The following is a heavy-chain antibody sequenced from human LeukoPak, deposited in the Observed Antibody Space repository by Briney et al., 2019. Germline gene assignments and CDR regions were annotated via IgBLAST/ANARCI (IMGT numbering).Heavy chain of an antibody. J-gene: IGHJ4*02. CDR3: AFEAYGGPTPGNY. CDR1: GGPFSSYA. V-gene: IGHV1-69*04. CDR2: IIPIFGIA. D-gene: IGHD4-23*01. Sequence: ASVKVSCKASGGPFSSYAISWVRQAPGQGLEWMGRIIPIFGIANYAQKFQGRVTITADKSTSTAYMELSSLRSEDTAVYYCAFEAYGGPTPGNYWGQGTLVTVSS.